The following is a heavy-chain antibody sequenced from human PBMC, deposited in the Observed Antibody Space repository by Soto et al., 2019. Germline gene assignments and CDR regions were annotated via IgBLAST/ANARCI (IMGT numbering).Heavy chain of an antibody. J-gene: IGHJ4*02. CDR1: GGSISSYY. D-gene: IGHD4-4*01. V-gene: IGHV4-59*01. CDR3: ARSNQLDY. Sequence: SETLSLTCTVSGGSISSYYWSWIRQPPGKGLEWIGYIYYSGSTDYNPSLKSRVTISVDTSKNQFSLKLSSVTAADTAVYYCARSNQLDYWGQGTLVTVSS. CDR2: IYYSGST.